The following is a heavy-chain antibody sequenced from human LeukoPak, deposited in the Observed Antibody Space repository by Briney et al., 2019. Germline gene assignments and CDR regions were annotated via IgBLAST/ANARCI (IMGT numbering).Heavy chain of an antibody. CDR1: GFTFSNYW. D-gene: IGHD3-22*01. J-gene: IGHJ4*02. V-gene: IGHV3-74*01. CDR2: INSDGSST. Sequence: PGGSLRLSCAASGFTFSNYWMHWVRQAPGKGLAWVSHINSDGSSTTYADSVKGRFTISRDNSKNTLYLQMNSLRAEDTAVYYCVSGYYYNYFDYWGQGTLVTVSS. CDR3: VSGYYYNYFDY.